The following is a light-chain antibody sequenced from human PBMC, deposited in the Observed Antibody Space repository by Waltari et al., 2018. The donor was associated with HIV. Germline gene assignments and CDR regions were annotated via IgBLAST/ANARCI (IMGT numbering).Light chain of an antibody. J-gene: IGKJ1*01. CDR3: QQYHDYST. CDR2: KAS. V-gene: IGKV1-5*03. CDR1: QSITTP. Sequence: IQLTQVPSTLSAAVGARVPITCRASQSITTPLAWYQQKPGKAPKFLIYKASSLNSGVPSRFSGRGSGTDFTLTINSLQSDDFATYYCQQYHDYSTFGQGTKVEI.